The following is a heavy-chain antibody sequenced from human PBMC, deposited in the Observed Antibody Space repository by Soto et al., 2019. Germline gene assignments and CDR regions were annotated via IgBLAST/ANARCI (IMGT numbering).Heavy chain of an antibody. D-gene: IGHD2-15*01. Sequence: ASVNVSCKVFGHTLSELSMHWVRQAPGEGLEWVGGFDREDAETSYAQKFQGRVTMTEDTSTDTAYLELSSLRSEDTAVYYCATKTLLLYFQYWGQGTLVTAPQ. V-gene: IGHV1-24*01. J-gene: IGHJ1*01. CDR3: ATKTLLLYFQY. CDR1: GHTLSELS. CDR2: FDREDAET.